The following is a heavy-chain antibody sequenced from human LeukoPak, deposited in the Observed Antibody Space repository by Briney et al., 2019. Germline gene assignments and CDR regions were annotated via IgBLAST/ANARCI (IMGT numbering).Heavy chain of an antibody. CDR3: ARAGYSSGPYYYYYGTDV. V-gene: IGHV4-4*02. Sequence: PSETLSLTCAVSGGSISSSNWWSWVRQPPGKGLEWIGEIYHSGSTNYNPSLKSRVTISVDKSKNQFSLKLSSVTAADTAVYYCARAGYSSGPYYYYYGTDVWGKGTTVTVSS. CDR2: IYHSGST. CDR1: GGSISSSNW. J-gene: IGHJ6*04. D-gene: IGHD6-19*01.